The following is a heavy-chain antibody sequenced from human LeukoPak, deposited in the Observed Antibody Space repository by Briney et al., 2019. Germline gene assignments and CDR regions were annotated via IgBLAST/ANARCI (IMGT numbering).Heavy chain of an antibody. CDR3: ARATTYDILTGYFDY. Sequence: GGSLRLSCAASGFTFSSYTMNWVRQAPGKGLEWVSSISSSSSYIYYAESVKGRFTMSRDNAKDSLYLQMNSLRAEDTAVYYCARATTYDILTGYFDYWGQGTLVTVSS. J-gene: IGHJ4*02. D-gene: IGHD3-9*01. CDR2: ISSSSSYI. V-gene: IGHV3-21*01. CDR1: GFTFSSYT.